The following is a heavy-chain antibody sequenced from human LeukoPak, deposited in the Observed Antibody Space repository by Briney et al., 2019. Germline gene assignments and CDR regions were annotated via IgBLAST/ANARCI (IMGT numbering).Heavy chain of an antibody. CDR3: ARNVNLRGYSYGYSPYYFDY. J-gene: IGHJ4*02. CDR2: INHSGST. Sequence: PSETLSLTCAVYGGSFSGYYWSWIRQPPGKGLEWIGEINHSGSTNYNPSLKSRVTISVDTSKNQFSLKLSSVTAADTAVYYCARNVNLRGYSYGYSPYYFDYWGQGTLVTVSS. V-gene: IGHV4-34*01. CDR1: GGSFSGYY. D-gene: IGHD5-18*01.